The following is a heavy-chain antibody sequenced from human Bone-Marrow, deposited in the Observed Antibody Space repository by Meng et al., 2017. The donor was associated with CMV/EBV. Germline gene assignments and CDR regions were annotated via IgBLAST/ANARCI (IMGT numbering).Heavy chain of an antibody. CDR1: GYTFTGYY. CDR3: SREPPVDYYYDGIEF. V-gene: IGHV1-2*02. J-gene: IGHJ6*02. CDR2: INPNSGGT. Sequence: ASVKVSCKASGYTFTGYYMHWVRQAPGQGLEWMGWINPNSGGTNYAQKFQGRVTMTRDTSISTAYMELSRLRSDDTAVYCCSREPPVDYYYDGIEFWGQGTTVTVSS.